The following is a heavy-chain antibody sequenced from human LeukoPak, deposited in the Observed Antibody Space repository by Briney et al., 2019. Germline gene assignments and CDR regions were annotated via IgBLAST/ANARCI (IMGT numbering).Heavy chain of an antibody. V-gene: IGHV3-7*01. CDR2: IKQDGSEK. CDR3: ARAHAYSYGSPLGY. Sequence: AGGSLRLSCAASGFTFSSYWMSWVRQAPGKGLEWVANIKQDGSEKYYVDSVKGRFTISRDNAKNSLYLQMNSLRAEDTAVYYCARAHAYSYGSPLGYWGQGTLVTVSS. J-gene: IGHJ4*02. D-gene: IGHD5-18*01. CDR1: GFTFSSYW.